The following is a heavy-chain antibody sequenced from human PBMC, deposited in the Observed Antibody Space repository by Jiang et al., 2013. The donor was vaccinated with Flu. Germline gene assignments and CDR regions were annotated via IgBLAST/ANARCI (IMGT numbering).Heavy chain of an antibody. CDR2: IKQDENEK. D-gene: IGHD6-19*01. V-gene: IGHV3-7*01. Sequence: VRQAPGKGLECVAIIKQDENEKSFVDSVKGRFTISRDNAKNSLYLQMNSLRAEDTAIYYCARVENGIIFTSGWSVADWYFDLWGRGTLVTVSS. CDR3: ARVENGIIFTSGWSVADWYFDL. J-gene: IGHJ2*01.